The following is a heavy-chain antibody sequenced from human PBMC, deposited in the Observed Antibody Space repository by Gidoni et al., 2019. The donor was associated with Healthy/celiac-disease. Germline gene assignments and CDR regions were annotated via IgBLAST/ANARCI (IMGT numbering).Heavy chain of an antibody. CDR1: GGSISSSSYY. D-gene: IGHD5-18*01. V-gene: IGHV4-39*07. Sequence: QLQLQESGPGLVKPSETLSLTCTVSGGSISSSSYYWGWIRQPPGKGLEWIGNIYYSGSTYYNPSLKSRVTISVDTSKNQFSLKLSSVTAAGTAVYYCARDGGELDTAMVDWGQGTLVTVSS. J-gene: IGHJ4*02. CDR2: IYYSGST. CDR3: ARDGGELDTAMVD.